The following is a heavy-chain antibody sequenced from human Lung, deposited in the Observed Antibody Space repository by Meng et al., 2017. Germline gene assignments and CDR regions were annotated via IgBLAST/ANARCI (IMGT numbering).Heavy chain of an antibody. D-gene: IGHD3-10*01. CDR3: ARGSITMVRGVSVFDP. Sequence: QRQGSGPGLVKPSGTLSLTSAVPGGSISSSNWGSWVRQPPGKGLEWIGEIDHSGSTNYNPSLKSRVTISVDKSKNQFSLKLSSVTAADTAVYYCARGSITMVRGVSVFDPWGQGTLVTVSS. V-gene: IGHV4-4*02. J-gene: IGHJ5*02. CDR1: GGSISSSNW. CDR2: IDHSGST.